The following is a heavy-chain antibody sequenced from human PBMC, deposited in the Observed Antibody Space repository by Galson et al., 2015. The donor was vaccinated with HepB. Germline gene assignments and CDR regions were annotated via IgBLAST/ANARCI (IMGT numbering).Heavy chain of an antibody. V-gene: IGHV3-21*01. Sequence: SLRLSCAASGFTFSSYSMNWVRQAPGKGLEWVSSISSSSSSIYYADSVKGRFTISRDNAKNSLYLQMNSLRAEDTAVYYCARVTLSSSYQNWFDPWGQGTLVTVSS. D-gene: IGHD6-13*01. CDR1: GFTFSSYS. CDR2: ISSSSSSI. J-gene: IGHJ5*02. CDR3: ARVTLSSSYQNWFDP.